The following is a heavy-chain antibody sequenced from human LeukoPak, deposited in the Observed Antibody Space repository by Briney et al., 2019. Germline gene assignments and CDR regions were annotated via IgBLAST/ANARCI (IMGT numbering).Heavy chain of an antibody. J-gene: IGHJ4*02. CDR1: GGTFSSYA. Sequence: SVKVSCKASGGTFSSYAISWVRQAPGQGLEWMGGIIPIFGTANYAQKFQGRVTITADGSTSTAYMELSSLRSEDTAVYYCAREPVSGWYTSDYYFDYWGQGTLVAVSS. CDR3: AREPVSGWYTSDYYFDY. V-gene: IGHV1-69*13. CDR2: IIPIFGTA. D-gene: IGHD6-19*01.